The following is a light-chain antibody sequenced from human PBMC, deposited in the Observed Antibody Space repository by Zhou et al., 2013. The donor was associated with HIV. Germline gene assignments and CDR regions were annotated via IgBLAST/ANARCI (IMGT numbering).Light chain of an antibody. V-gene: IGKV3-11*01. CDR3: QQRSNWPST. J-gene: IGKJ5*01. Sequence: EIVLTQSPATLSLSPGERATLSCRASQSVSSYLAWYQQKPGQAPRLLIYYASNRATGIPARFSGSGSGTDFTLTISSLEPEDFAVYYCQQRSNWPSTFGQGTRL. CDR1: QSVSSY. CDR2: YAS.